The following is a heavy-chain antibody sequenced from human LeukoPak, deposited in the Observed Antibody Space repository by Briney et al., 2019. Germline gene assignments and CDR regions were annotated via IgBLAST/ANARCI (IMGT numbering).Heavy chain of an antibody. CDR2: INQDGSEK. D-gene: IGHD5-24*01. V-gene: IGHV3-7*01. Sequence: GGSLRLSCAVSGLIFRSYWMSWVRQAPGKGLEWVANINQDGSEKYFVDSVKGRFTISRDDAKNSLHLQMNTLRAEDTAVYYCARERDGRFFDYWGQGTLVTVSS. CDR1: GLIFRSYW. CDR3: ARERDGRFFDY. J-gene: IGHJ4*02.